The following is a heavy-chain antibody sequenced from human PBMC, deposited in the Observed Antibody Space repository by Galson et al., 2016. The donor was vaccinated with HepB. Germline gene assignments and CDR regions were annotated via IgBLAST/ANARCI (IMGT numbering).Heavy chain of an antibody. CDR1: GGTSNPYS. V-gene: IGHV1-69*13. CDR2: VIPDFDTS. D-gene: IGHD1-1*01. Sequence: SVKVSCKASGGTSNPYSINWVRQAPGQGLEWMGGVIPDFDTSDYAQRFRGKVTITADESTNTAYMELTELTLEDTAMYYCARAELPAEFTTPEYFQQWGQGTLVTVSS. J-gene: IGHJ1*01. CDR3: ARAELPAEFTTPEYFQQ.